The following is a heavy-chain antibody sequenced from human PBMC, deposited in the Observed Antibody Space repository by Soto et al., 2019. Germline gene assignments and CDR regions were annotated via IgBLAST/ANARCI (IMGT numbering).Heavy chain of an antibody. D-gene: IGHD5-18*01. CDR3: ARRASGYGLDQ. CDR1: GGSISSYY. Sequence: PSETLSLTCTVSGGSISSYYWSWIRQPPGKGLEWIGYIYYSGSTNYNPSLKSRVTISVDTSKNQFSLGLSSVTAADTAVYYCARRASGYGLDQWGQGTLVTVSS. J-gene: IGHJ5*02. V-gene: IGHV4-59*01. CDR2: IYYSGST.